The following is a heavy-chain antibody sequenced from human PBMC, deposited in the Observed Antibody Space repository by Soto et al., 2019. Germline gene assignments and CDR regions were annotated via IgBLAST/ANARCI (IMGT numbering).Heavy chain of an antibody. CDR2: IRSKADGGTT. CDR1: GFTFSNAW. J-gene: IGHJ4*02. CDR3: SFPESTTVTLFDY. V-gene: IGHV3-15*01. D-gene: IGHD4-17*01. Sequence: GGSLRFSCAASGFTFSNAWMNWVRQAPGKGLEWVGRIRSKADGGTTDYAAPVKGRFTISRDDSKNTLYLQINSLKSEDTAVYYCSFPESTTVTLFDYWGQGTLVTVSS.